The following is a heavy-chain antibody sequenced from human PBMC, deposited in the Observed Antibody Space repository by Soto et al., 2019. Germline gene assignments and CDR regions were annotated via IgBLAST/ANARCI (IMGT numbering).Heavy chain of an antibody. CDR2: IWYDGSNK. D-gene: IGHD3-10*01. J-gene: IGHJ4*02. CDR1: GFTFSSYG. V-gene: IGHV3-33*01. Sequence: GSLRLSCAASGFTFSSYGMHWVRQAPGKGLEWVAVIWYDGSNKYYADSVKGRFTISRDNSKNTLYLQMNSLRAEDTAVYYCARGLSFASGNYYTYFFDYWGQGTLVTVSS. CDR3: ARGLSFASGNYYTYFFDY.